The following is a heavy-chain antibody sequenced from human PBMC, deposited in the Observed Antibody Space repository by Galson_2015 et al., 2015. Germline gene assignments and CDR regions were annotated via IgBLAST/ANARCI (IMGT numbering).Heavy chain of an antibody. Sequence: LSLTCTVSGGSISSSSYYWGWIRQPPGKGLEWIGSIYYSGSTYYNPSLKSRVTISVDTSKNQFSLKLSSVTAADTAVYYCARAYGSGSSDYWGQGTLVIVSS. V-gene: IGHV4-39*01. CDR2: IYYSGST. CDR3: ARAYGSGSSDY. J-gene: IGHJ4*02. D-gene: IGHD3-10*01. CDR1: GGSISSSSYY.